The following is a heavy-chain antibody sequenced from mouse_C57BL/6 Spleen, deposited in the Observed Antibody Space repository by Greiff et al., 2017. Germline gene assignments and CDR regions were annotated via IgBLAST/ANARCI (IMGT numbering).Heavy chain of an antibody. J-gene: IGHJ2*01. CDR2: IDPEDGDT. V-gene: IGHV14-2*01. Sequence: VQLQQSGAELVKPGASVKLSCTASGFNIKDYYMHWVKQRTEQGLEWIGRIDPEDGDTKYAPKFQGKATITADTSSNTAYLQLSSRTSEDTAVYYCARGGLMVTVDYWGQGTTLTVSS. D-gene: IGHD2-2*01. CDR3: ARGGLMVTVDY. CDR1: GFNIKDYY.